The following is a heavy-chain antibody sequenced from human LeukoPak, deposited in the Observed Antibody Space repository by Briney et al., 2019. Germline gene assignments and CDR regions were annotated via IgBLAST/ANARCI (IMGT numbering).Heavy chain of an antibody. J-gene: IGHJ3*02. D-gene: IGHD2-15*01. CDR1: GFTFSSYW. CDR3: ASGGSVGDIFDI. Sequence: PGGSLRLSCAASGFTFSSYWMNWVRQAPGKGLVWVSRINSDGISTKYADSVKGRFTISRDNAKNTLYLQMNSLRAEDTAVYFCASGGSVGDIFDIWGQGTMVTVSS. CDR2: INSDGIST. V-gene: IGHV3-74*01.